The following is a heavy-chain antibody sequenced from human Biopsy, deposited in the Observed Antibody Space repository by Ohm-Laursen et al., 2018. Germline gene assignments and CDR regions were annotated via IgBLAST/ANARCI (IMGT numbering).Heavy chain of an antibody. D-gene: IGHD4-23*01. CDR1: GGSFTGHY. CDR2: ISCTGYT. V-gene: IGHV4-59*11. CDR3: ARGSNDFGGLYFPR. Sequence: SDTLSLTWPVSGGSFTGHYWSWIRQPPGKGLEWIGHISCTGYTSYNASLKSRVTISVDTSGNHFSLRLSSLTAADTAVYYCARGSNDFGGLYFPRWGQGTLLTVSS. J-gene: IGHJ4*02.